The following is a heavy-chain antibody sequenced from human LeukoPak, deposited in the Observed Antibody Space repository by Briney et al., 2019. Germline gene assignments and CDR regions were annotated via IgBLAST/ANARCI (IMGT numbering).Heavy chain of an antibody. CDR3: ARVSNGNYLLDY. J-gene: IGHJ4*02. CDR2: INPDSGGT. CDR1: GYTFTGYY. D-gene: IGHD4-17*01. V-gene: IGHV1-2*02. Sequence: ASVKVSCKASGYTFTGYYMHWVRRAPGQGLEWMGWINPDSGGTNYAQKFQGRVTMTRDTSISTAYMELTRLRSDDTAVYYCARVSNGNYLLDYWGQGTLVTVSS.